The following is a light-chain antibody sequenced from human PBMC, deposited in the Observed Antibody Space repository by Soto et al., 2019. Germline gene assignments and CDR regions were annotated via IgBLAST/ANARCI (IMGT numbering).Light chain of an antibody. Sequence: DIVMTQSPDSLAVSLGERATINCKSSQSVLYSPNNKNYLAWYQQKPGQPPKLLIYWASTRESGVPDRFSGSGSGTDFTLTISSLQAEDVAVYYCQQCYGAPQNFGQGTKVEIK. V-gene: IGKV4-1*01. CDR3: QQCYGAPQN. CDR1: QSVLYSPNNKNY. J-gene: IGKJ1*01. CDR2: WAS.